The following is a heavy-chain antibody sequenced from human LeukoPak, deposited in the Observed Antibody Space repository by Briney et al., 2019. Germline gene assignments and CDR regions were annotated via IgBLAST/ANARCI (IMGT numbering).Heavy chain of an antibody. CDR1: GYTFTSYG. CDR2: ISAYNGNT. D-gene: IGHD6-13*01. Sequence: ASVKVSCKASGYTFTSYGISWVRQAPGQGLEWMGWISAYNGNTNYAQKLQGRVTMTTDTSTSTAYMELRSLRSDDTAVYYCARCGRYSSSWYQTSDAFDIWGQGTMVTVSS. CDR3: ARCGRYSSSWYQTSDAFDI. V-gene: IGHV1-18*01. J-gene: IGHJ3*02.